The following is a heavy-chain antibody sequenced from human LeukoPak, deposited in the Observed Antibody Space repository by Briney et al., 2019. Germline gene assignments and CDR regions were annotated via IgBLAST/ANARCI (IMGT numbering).Heavy chain of an antibody. CDR3: ARVSGYCSGGSCYGLPSHGMDV. V-gene: IGHV1-46*01. J-gene: IGHJ6*02. D-gene: IGHD2-15*01. Sequence: ASVKVSCKASGYTFTNYYIHWVRQAPGQGLEWMGIINPSGGSTGSAQKFQGRVTLTRDTSTSTVYMEMSSLRSEDTAVYYCARVSGYCSGGSCYGLPSHGMDVWGQGTTVTVSS. CDR1: GYTFTNYY. CDR2: INPSGGST.